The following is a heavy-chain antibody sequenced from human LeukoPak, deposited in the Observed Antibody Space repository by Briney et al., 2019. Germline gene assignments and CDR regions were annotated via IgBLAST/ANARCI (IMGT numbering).Heavy chain of an antibody. CDR1: GYTFTGYY. D-gene: IGHD3-22*01. Sequence: ASVKVSCKASGYTFTGYYMHWVRQAPGQGLEWMGWINPNSGGTNYAQKFQGRVTMTRDTSISTAYMELSRLRSDDTAVYYCARADYYDSRRIDYWGQGTLVTVSS. V-gene: IGHV1-2*02. CDR3: ARADYYDSRRIDY. CDR2: INPNSGGT. J-gene: IGHJ4*02.